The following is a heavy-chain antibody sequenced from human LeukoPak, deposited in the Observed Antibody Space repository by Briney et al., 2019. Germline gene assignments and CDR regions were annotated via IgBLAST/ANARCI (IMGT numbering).Heavy chain of an antibody. Sequence: GRSLRLSCAASGFTFDDYAMHWVRQAPGKGLEWVSGISWNSGSIGYADSVKGRFTISRDNAKNSLYLQMNSLRAEDTALYYCAKDRALWDDAFDIWGQGTMVTVSS. D-gene: IGHD5-18*01. CDR1: GFTFDDYA. CDR3: AKDRALWDDAFDI. J-gene: IGHJ3*02. CDR2: ISWNSGSI. V-gene: IGHV3-9*01.